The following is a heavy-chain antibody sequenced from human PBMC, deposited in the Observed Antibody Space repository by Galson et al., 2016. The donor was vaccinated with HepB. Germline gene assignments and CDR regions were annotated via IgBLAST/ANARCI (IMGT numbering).Heavy chain of an antibody. J-gene: IGHJ4*02. V-gene: IGHV3-33*06. Sequence: SLRLSCAASGFTFSSYGMHWVRQAPGKGLEWVALIWYNGINKYYTESVKGRFTISRDNSKNTLYLQMNSLTAEDTAVYYCAKIVGFKVGYFDYWGQGTLVTVSS. CDR3: AKIVGFKVGYFDY. CDR1: GFTFSSYG. CDR2: IWYNGINK. D-gene: IGHD1-26*01.